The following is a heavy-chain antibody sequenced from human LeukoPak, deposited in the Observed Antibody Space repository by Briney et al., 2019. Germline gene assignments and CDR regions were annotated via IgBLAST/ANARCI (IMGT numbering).Heavy chain of an antibody. Sequence: GGSLTLSCAASGFSVSNHYMSWVRQAPGKGLEWVSIIFAGGDVYYADSVKGRFTISRDNVKNMVFLQMNRLTGEDTALYYCARVSFYAFDTWGQGTRVTVSS. V-gene: IGHV3-53*01. J-gene: IGHJ3*02. CDR1: GFSVSNHY. CDR3: ARVSFYAFDT. CDR2: IFAGGDV. D-gene: IGHD2/OR15-2a*01.